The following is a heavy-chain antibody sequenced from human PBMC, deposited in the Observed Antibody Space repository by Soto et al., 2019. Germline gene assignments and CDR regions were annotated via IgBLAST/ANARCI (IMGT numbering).Heavy chain of an antibody. CDR1: GFTFSSYS. Sequence: PGGSLRLSCAASGFTFSSYSMNWVRQAPGKGLEWVSSISSSSSYIYYADSVKGRFTISRDNAKNSLYLQMNSLRAEDTAVYYCTTDWSTVTTLTDAFDIWGQGTMVTVSS. V-gene: IGHV3-21*01. CDR2: ISSSSSYI. J-gene: IGHJ3*02. D-gene: IGHD4-17*01. CDR3: TTDWSTVTTLTDAFDI.